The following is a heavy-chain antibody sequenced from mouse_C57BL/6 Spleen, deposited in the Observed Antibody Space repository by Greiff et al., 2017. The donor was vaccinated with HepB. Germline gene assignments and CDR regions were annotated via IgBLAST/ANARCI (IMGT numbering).Heavy chain of an antibody. CDR1: GFSFNTYA. Sequence: EVKLVESGGGLVQPKGSLKLSCAASGFSFNTYAMNWVRQAPGKGLEWVARIRSKSNNYATYYADSVKDRFTISRDDSESMLYLQMNNLKTEDTAMYYCVRQGDGYSLYAMDYWGQGTSVTVSS. CDR3: VRQGDGYSLYAMDY. J-gene: IGHJ4*01. CDR2: IRSKSNNYAT. D-gene: IGHD2-3*01. V-gene: IGHV10-1*01.